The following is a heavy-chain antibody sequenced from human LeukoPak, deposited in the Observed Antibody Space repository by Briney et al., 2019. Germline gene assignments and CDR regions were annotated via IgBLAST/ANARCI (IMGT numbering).Heavy chain of an antibody. CDR2: ISGPGGGT. V-gene: IGHV3-23*01. Sequence: GGSLRLSCAASGFTFSSYVMSWVRQAPGKGLEWVSAISGPGGGTYYADSVKGRFTISRDNSKSTLYLQMNSLRVEDTAIYYCAKAPQGYNSYALPANWGQGTLVTVSS. D-gene: IGHD2/OR15-2a*01. CDR3: AKAPQGYNSYALPAN. J-gene: IGHJ4*02. CDR1: GFTFSSYV.